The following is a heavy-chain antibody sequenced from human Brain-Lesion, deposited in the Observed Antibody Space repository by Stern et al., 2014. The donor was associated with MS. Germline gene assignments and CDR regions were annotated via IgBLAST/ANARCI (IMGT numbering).Heavy chain of an antibody. V-gene: IGHV5-51*01. CDR3: ARRGDSSSSGFDY. D-gene: IGHD6-6*01. Sequence: VQLEESGAEVKKPGESLKISCKGSGYRFTSNWIGWVRQMPVKGLEVMGIIWPGDSDTRYSPSFQGQVTISADKSISTAYLQWSSLQASDTAMYYCARRGDSSSSGFDYWGQGTLVIVSS. CDR1: GYRFTSNW. CDR2: IWPGDSDT. J-gene: IGHJ4*02.